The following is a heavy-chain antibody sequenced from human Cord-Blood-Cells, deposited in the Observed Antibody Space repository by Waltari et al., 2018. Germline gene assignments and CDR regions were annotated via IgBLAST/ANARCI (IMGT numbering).Heavy chain of an antibody. D-gene: IGHD3-3*01. CDR2: IYTSGST. J-gene: IGHJ4*02. CDR1: GGSISSYY. V-gene: IGHV4-4*07. CDR3: ARVGFDFWSGYYDY. Sequence: QVQLQESGPGLVKPSETLSLTCTVSGGSISSYYWSWIRQPAGKGLEWIGRIYTSGSTNYNPSLKSRVTMSVDTSKNQFSLKLSSVTAADTAVYYCARVGFDFWSGYYDYWGQGTLVTVSS.